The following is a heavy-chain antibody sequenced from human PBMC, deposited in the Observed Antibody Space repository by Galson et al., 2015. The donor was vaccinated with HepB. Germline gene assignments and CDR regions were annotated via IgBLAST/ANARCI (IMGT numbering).Heavy chain of an antibody. Sequence: SLRLSCAASGFTFSSYSMNWVRQAPGKGLEWVSYISSSSSTIYYADSVKGRFTISRDNAKNSLYLQMNSLRAEDTAVYYCARDNIPGILTGYYKMRGDAFDIWGQGTMVTVSS. J-gene: IGHJ3*02. CDR3: ARDNIPGILTGYYKMRGDAFDI. CDR1: GFTFSSYS. CDR2: ISSSSSTI. D-gene: IGHD3-9*01. V-gene: IGHV3-48*01.